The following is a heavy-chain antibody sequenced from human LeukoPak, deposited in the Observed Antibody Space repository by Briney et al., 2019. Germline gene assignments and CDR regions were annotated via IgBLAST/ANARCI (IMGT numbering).Heavy chain of an antibody. CDR2: IGRTSVDK. D-gene: IGHD3-22*01. CDR3: VGGDSREL. CDR1: GFTFNTYA. V-gene: IGHV3-21*01. Sequence: GGSLRLSCAGSGFTFNTYAMNWVRQAPGKGLEWISSIGRTSVDKYYAASVRGRFTISRDNSKNSLYVEMSSLRAEDTAVYYCVGGDSRELWGQGTLVTVSS. J-gene: IGHJ4*02.